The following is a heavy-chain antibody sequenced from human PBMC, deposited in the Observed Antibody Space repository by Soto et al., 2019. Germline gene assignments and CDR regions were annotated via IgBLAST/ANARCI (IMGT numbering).Heavy chain of an antibody. CDR3: ARDIAVAHRGSDY. V-gene: IGHV4-34*01. D-gene: IGHD6-19*01. CDR1: GGSFSGYY. Sequence: QVQLQQWGAGLLKPSETLSLTCAVYGGSFSGYYWSWIRQPPGKGLEWIGEINHSGSTNYNPSLKSRVTISVDTSKNQFSLKLSSVTAADTAVYYCARDIAVAHRGSDYWGQGTLVTVSS. J-gene: IGHJ4*02. CDR2: INHSGST.